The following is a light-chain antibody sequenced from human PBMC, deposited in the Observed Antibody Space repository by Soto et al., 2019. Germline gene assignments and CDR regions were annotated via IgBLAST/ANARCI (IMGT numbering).Light chain of an antibody. V-gene: IGKV1-39*01. CDR3: QQTYSTPPWT. CDR2: SAG. J-gene: IGKJ1*01. CDR1: QSISSY. Sequence: DIQMPQSPSSLSTSVGDRVTITCRASQSISSYLNWYQQKPGKAPKLLIYSAGSLHSGVPSRFSGSGSGTDFTLTISSLQPEDFAPYYCQQTYSTPPWTFGKGTKVEIK.